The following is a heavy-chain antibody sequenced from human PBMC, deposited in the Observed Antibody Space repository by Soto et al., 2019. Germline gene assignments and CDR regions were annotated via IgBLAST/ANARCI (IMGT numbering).Heavy chain of an antibody. J-gene: IGHJ4*02. D-gene: IGHD2-2*02. Sequence: GESLKISCKGSGYKFIDYWIGWVRQVPGKGLEWLGIIYPGDFDIKYGPSFQGQVTISVDNSISTAYLQWSSLKASDTAMYYCARLLCLSTSCYTGSRHFFDYWGQGALVTVSS. CDR3: ARLLCLSTSCYTGSRHFFDY. CDR1: GYKFIDYW. CDR2: IYPGDFDI. V-gene: IGHV5-51*01.